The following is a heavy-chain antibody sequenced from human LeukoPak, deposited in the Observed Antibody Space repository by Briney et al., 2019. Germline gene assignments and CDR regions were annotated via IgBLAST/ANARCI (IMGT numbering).Heavy chain of an antibody. J-gene: IGHJ4*02. CDR1: GFTFSSYS. D-gene: IGHD1-26*01. CDR3: ARDGHATWGGSYEQGY. Sequence: GGSLRLSCAASGFTFSSYSMNWVRQAPGKGLEWVSSISSSSSYIYYADSVKGRFTISRGNAKNSLYLQTNSLRAEDTAVYYCARDGHATWGGSYEQGYWGQGTLVTVSS. V-gene: IGHV3-21*01. CDR2: ISSSSSYI.